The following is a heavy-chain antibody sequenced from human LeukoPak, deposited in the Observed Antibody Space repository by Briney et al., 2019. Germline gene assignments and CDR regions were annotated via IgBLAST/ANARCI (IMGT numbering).Heavy chain of an antibody. D-gene: IGHD4-23*01. CDR2: ISPDGSIT. CDR1: GFTFSSYW. CDR3: AKLGGNVAF. V-gene: IGHV3-74*01. J-gene: IGHJ4*02. Sequence: GSLRLSCAASGFTFSSYWIHWVRQAPGKGLVWVSRISPDGSITNYADSVQGRFTISRDNSKNTLFLQMNSLRAEDTAVYYCAKLGGNVAFWGQGTLVTVSS.